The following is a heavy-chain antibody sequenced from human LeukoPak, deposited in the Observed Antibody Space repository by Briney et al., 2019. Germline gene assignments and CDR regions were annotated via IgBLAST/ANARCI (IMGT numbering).Heavy chain of an antibody. J-gene: IGHJ4*02. CDR2: ISGSGGST. V-gene: IGHV3-23*01. Sequence: SGGSLRLSCAASGFTFDDYAMHWVRHAPGKGLEWVSGISGSGGSTYYADSVKGRFTISRDNSKNTLYLQTNSLRAEDTAVYYCAKGTLPRGYWGQVTLVTVSS. CDR3: AKGTLPRGY. D-gene: IGHD3-10*01. CDR1: GFTFDDYA.